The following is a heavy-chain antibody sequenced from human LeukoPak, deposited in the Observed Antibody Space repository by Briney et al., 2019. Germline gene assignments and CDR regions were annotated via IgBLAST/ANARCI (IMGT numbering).Heavy chain of an antibody. V-gene: IGHV3-66*01. CDR2: IYTDGNT. Sequence: GGSLRLSCAASGFNVRSYYMSWVRQAPGKGLEWVSVIYTDGNTYYAVSVKGRFTISRDNSKNTLYLQMNSLRADDTAVYYCVRDGYRDWGQGTMVTVSS. CDR1: GFNVRSYY. J-gene: IGHJ4*02. D-gene: IGHD6-25*01. CDR3: VRDGYRD.